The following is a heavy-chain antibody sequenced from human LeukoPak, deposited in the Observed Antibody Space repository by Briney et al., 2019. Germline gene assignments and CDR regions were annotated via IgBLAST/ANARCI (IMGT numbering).Heavy chain of an antibody. V-gene: IGHV4-59*08. Sequence: SETLSLTCTVSGGSISSYYWSWIRQPPGKGLEWIGYIYYSGSTNYNPSPKSRVTISVDTSKNQFSLKLSSVTAADTAVYYCARSASTGTTHWGQGTLVTVSS. D-gene: IGHD1-1*01. CDR2: IYYSGST. CDR1: GGSISSYY. J-gene: IGHJ4*02. CDR3: ARSASTGTTH.